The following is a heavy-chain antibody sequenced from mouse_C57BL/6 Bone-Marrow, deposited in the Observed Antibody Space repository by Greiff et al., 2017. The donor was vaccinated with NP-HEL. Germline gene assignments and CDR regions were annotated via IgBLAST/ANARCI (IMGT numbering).Heavy chain of an antibody. D-gene: IGHD1-1*01. CDR3: ARTLHYYGSRGDWFAY. V-gene: IGHV1-26*01. Sequence: EVQLQQSGPELVKPGASVKISCKASGYTFTDYYMNWVKQSHGKSLEWIGDINPNNGGTSYNQKFKGKATLTVDKSSSTAYMELRSLTSEDSAVYYCARTLHYYGSRGDWFAYWGQGTLVTVSA. J-gene: IGHJ3*01. CDR2: INPNNGGT. CDR1: GYTFTDYY.